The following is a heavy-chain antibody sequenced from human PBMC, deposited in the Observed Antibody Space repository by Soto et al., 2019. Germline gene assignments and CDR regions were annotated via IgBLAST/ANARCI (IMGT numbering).Heavy chain of an antibody. CDR2: ISSSSGYI. CDR1: GFTFSSYS. Sequence: GGSLRLSCAASGFTFSSYSMNWVRQAPGKGLEWVSAISSSSGYIYYADSVKGRFTISRDNAKNALYLQMNSLRAEETAVYYCPKRGIKVIAMPPQPLGPAAGGNWVPPWGPAT. CDR3: PKRGIKVIAMPPQPLGPAAGGNWVPP. V-gene: IGHV3-21*01. J-gene: IGHJ5*02. D-gene: IGHD2-2*01.